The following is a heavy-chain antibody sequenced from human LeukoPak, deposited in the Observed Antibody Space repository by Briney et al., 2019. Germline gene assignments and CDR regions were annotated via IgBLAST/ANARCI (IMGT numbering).Heavy chain of an antibody. CDR2: ISSSSSYI. J-gene: IGHJ4*02. Sequence: GGSLRLSCAASGFTFSSYGMNWVRQAPGKGLEWVSSISSSSSYIYYADSVKGRFTISRDNAKNSLYLQMNSLRAEDTAVYYCARGTYCSSTSCPFDYWGQGTLVTVSS. V-gene: IGHV3-21*01. CDR3: ARGTYCSSTSCPFDY. D-gene: IGHD2-2*01. CDR1: GFTFSSYG.